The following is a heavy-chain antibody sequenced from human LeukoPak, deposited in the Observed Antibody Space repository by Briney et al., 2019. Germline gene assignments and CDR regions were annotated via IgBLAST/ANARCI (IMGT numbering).Heavy chain of an antibody. CDR2: IYYSGST. CDR1: GGSISSSSYY. V-gene: IGHV4-39*01. J-gene: IGHJ4*02. Sequence: SETLSLSCTVSGGSISSSSYYWGWIRQPPGKGLEWIGSIYYSGSTYYNPSLKSRVTISVDTSKNQFSLKLSSVTAADTAVYYCARHTLEQPFYYWGQGTLVTVSS. D-gene: IGHD1/OR15-1a*01. CDR3: ARHTLEQPFYY.